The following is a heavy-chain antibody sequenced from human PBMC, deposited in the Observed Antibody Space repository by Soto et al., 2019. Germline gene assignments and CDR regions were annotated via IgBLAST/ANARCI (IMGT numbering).Heavy chain of an antibody. CDR3: ARDGYSMSWRPLHATDG. J-gene: IGHJ6*04. D-gene: IGHD6-13*01. CDR1: GFPFGSYQ. CDR2: ISSSGSTI. Sequence: GGGLRLSGAPSGFPFGSYQMNWVPQSPGKGLEWVSYISSSGSTIYYADSVKGRCTISRENAKNSLYLQMNRLRAEDPAVYYCARDGYSMSWRPLHATDGWGTGTIVTGS. V-gene: IGHV3-48*03.